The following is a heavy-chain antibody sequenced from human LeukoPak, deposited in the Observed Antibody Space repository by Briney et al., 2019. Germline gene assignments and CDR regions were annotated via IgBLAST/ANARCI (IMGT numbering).Heavy chain of an antibody. CDR2: IHYSGAT. V-gene: IGHV4-31*03. Sequence: SETLSLTCTVSSVSISSGVYYWRWIRQYPGEGLEWIGYIHYSGATYSNPSLEGRVTISVDTSKNQFSLNLSSVTAADTAVYYCARSHDSSGFPFDYWGQGTPVTVSS. CDR3: ARSHDSSGFPFDY. CDR1: SVSISSGVYY. J-gene: IGHJ4*02. D-gene: IGHD3-22*01.